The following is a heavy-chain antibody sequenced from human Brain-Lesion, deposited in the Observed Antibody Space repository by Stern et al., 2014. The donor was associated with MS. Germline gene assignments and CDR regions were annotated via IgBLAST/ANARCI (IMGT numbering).Heavy chain of an antibody. D-gene: IGHD2-2*01. CDR2: IFNSGST. CDR1: GGSISSGGYY. CDR3: ARGRVVPGFQYYATDV. V-gene: IGHV4-61*02. J-gene: IGHJ6*02. Sequence: QVQLQESGPGLVKPSQTLSLSCTVSGGSISSGGYYWSWIRQPAGKGLEWIGRIFNSGSTSYNPSLQSRGHISIATSKNQFSLRLNPMTAADTAVYYCARGRVVPGFQYYATDVWGQGTTVIVSS.